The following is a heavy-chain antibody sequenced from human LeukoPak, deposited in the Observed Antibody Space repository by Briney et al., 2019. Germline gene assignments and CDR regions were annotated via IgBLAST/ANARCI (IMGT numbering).Heavy chain of an antibody. CDR2: IYYSGST. Sequence: PSETLSLTCTVSGGSISSYYWSWIRQPPGKGLEWIGYIYYSGSTNYNPSLKSRVTISVDTSKNQFPLKLSSVTAADTAVYYCARTVEIDYYYGMDVWGQGTTVTVSS. D-gene: IGHD5-12*01. CDR3: ARTVEIDYYYGMDV. J-gene: IGHJ6*02. V-gene: IGHV4-59*01. CDR1: GGSISSYY.